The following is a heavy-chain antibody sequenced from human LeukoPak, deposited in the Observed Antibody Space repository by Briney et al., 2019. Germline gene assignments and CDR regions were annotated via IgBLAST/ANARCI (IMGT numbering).Heavy chain of an antibody. CDR1: GGSISSSSYY. V-gene: IGHV4-39*01. D-gene: IGHD6-13*01. J-gene: IGHJ4*02. CDR2: IYYSGST. CDR3: ARQDSSRSRALDY. Sequence: SETLSLTCTVSGGSISSSSYYWGWIRQPPGKGLEWIGSIYYSGSTYYNPSLKSRVTISVDTSKNQFSLKLSAVTAADTAVYYCARQDSSRSRALDYWAQGTLVRVSS.